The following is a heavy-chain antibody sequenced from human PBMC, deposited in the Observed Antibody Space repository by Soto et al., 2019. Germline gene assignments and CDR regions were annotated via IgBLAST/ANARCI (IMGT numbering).Heavy chain of an antibody. CDR1: GGSISSSSYY. CDR2: IYYSGST. CDR3: ARLTDGGLGELSLYPTDY. D-gene: IGHD3-16*02. Sequence: QLQLQESGPGLVKPSETLSLTCTVSGGSISSSSYYWGWIRQPPGKGLEWIGSIYYSGSTYYNPSLKSRVTISVDTSKNQFSLKLSSVTAADTAVYYCARLTDGGLGELSLYPTDYWGQGTLVTVSS. V-gene: IGHV4-39*01. J-gene: IGHJ4*02.